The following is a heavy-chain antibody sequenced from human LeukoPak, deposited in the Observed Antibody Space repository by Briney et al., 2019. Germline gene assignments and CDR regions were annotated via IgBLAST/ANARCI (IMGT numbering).Heavy chain of an antibody. D-gene: IGHD3-22*01. Sequence: GGSLRLSCAASGFTFSNYALHWVRQAPGKGLEWVAVISYDDTNKYYVDSVKGRFTISRDNSKNTLYLQMNSLRAEDTAVYYCARGNLYYDSSGFDYWGQGTLVIVSS. CDR1: GFTFSNYA. CDR3: ARGNLYYDSSGFDY. CDR2: ISYDDTNK. J-gene: IGHJ4*02. V-gene: IGHV3-30*04.